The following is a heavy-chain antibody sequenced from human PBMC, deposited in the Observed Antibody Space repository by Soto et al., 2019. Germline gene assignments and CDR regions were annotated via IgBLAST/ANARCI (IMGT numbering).Heavy chain of an antibody. J-gene: IGHJ4*02. D-gene: IGHD3-10*01. Sequence: QLQLQESGPGLVKPSETLSLTCTVSGGYISSSSYYWGWICQPPGKGLEWIGSIYYSGSTYYNPSLKSRVTIFVDTSKNQFSLKLSSVTAADTAVYYCARHEDQGPTFGLDYWGQGTLVTVSS. CDR3: ARHEDQGPTFGLDY. CDR1: GGYISSSSYY. CDR2: IYYSGST. V-gene: IGHV4-39*01.